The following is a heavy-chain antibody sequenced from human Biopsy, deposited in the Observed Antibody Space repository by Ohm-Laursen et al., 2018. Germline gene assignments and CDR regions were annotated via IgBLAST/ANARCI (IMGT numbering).Heavy chain of an antibody. D-gene: IGHD3-9*01. Sequence: SLRLTCTASGFTFDDYDMHWVRQAPGKGLEWVSLISWYGRTRYYADSVKGRFTISRDNSKNSLYLQMNSLRLEDTALYFCARAFRGQYFYYYYGMDVWGQGTTVTVSS. CDR2: ISWYGRTR. CDR3: ARAFRGQYFYYYYGMDV. V-gene: IGHV3-43D*04. J-gene: IGHJ6*02. CDR1: GFTFDDYD.